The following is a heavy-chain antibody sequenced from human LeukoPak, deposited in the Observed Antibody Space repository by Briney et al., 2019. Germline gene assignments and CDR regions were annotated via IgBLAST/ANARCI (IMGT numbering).Heavy chain of an antibody. V-gene: IGHV4-34*01. Sequence: SETLSLTCAVYGGSFSGYYWSWIRQPPGKGLEWIGEINHSGSTNYNPSLKSRVTISVDTSKNQFSLKLSSVTAADTAVYYCARVFYSSSWYFGGNWFDPWGQGTLVTVSS. CDR2: INHSGST. CDR1: GGSFSGYY. D-gene: IGHD6-13*01. J-gene: IGHJ5*02. CDR3: ARVFYSSSWYFGGNWFDP.